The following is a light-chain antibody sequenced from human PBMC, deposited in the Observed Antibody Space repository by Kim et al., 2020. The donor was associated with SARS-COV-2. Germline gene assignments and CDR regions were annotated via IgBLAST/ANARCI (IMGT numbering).Light chain of an antibody. CDR3: QSYDRSTWV. V-gene: IGLV6-57*01. CDR1: SGSIAGNY. CDR2: EDD. Sequence: GKMVTISCTPNSGSIAGNYVQWFRQRPGSSPTTVIFEDDRRPSGVPDRFSGSVDISSNSASLTISGLKTEDEADYYCQSYDRSTWVFGGGTKVTVL. J-gene: IGLJ3*02.